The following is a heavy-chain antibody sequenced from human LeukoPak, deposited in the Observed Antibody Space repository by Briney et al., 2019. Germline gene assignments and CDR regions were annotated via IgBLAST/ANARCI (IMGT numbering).Heavy chain of an antibody. J-gene: IGHJ4*02. CDR3: AKSGPNYFHY. Sequence: GGSLRLSCLASAFTFSSYGMSWVRQAPGKGLEGVSIIGNSGGHTYYADSVKGRFTISRDNSKNTLYLQMNSLRAEDTAVYYCAKSGPNYFHYWGQGTLVTVSS. V-gene: IGHV3-23*01. CDR2: IGNSGGHT. CDR1: AFTFSSYG.